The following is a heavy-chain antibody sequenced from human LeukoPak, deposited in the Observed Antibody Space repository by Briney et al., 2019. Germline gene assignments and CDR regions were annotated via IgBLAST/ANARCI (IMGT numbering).Heavy chain of an antibody. D-gene: IGHD3-22*01. CDR1: GYTFTGYY. V-gene: IGHV1-2*02. Sequence: ASVKVSCKASGYTFTGYYMHWVRQAPGQGLEWMGWINPNSGGTNYAQKFQGRVTMTRDTSISTAYMELSRLRSDDTAVYYCAAYYYDRRGYYFPPPPWGQGTLVTVSS. CDR2: INPNSGGT. J-gene: IGHJ5*02. CDR3: AAYYYDRRGYYFPPPP.